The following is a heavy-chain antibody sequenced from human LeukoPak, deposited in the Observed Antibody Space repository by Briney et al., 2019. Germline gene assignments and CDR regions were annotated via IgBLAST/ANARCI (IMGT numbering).Heavy chain of an antibody. CDR2: IYYSGST. Sequence: SETLSLTCTVSGGSISSGGYYWSWIRQHPGKGLEWVGYIYYSGSTYYNPSLKSRVTISVDTSKNQFSLKLSSVTAADTAVYYCARADTAMVHDYWGQGTLVTVSS. D-gene: IGHD5-18*01. CDR1: GGSISSGGYY. V-gene: IGHV4-31*03. CDR3: ARADTAMVHDY. J-gene: IGHJ4*02.